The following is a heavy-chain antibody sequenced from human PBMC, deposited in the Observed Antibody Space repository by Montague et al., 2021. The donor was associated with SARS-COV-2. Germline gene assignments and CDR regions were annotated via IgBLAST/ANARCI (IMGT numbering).Heavy chain of an antibody. V-gene: IGHV4-59*01. D-gene: IGHD5-24*01. CDR2: IYYSGST. CDR3: ARVLPRWLQFDPYFDY. CDR1: NGSFSSFY. Sequence: SETLSLTCAVFNGSFSSFYWSWIRQPPGKGLEWIGYIYYSGSTNYNPSLKSRVTISVDTSKNQFSLKLSSVTAADTAVYYCARVLPRWLQFDPYFDYWGQGTLVTVSS. J-gene: IGHJ4*02.